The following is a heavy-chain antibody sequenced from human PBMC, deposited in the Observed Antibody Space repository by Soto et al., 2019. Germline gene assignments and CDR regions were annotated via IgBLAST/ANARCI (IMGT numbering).Heavy chain of an antibody. J-gene: IGHJ6*02. CDR1: GFTFGTYA. V-gene: IGHV3-23*01. CDR2: ISDSDGRT. CDR3: ARIWGSTSGYYYYGMDV. D-gene: IGHD6-6*01. Sequence: EVRLLESGGGLVQPGGSLRLSCAASGFTFGTYAMAWIRQAPGKGLEWVSAISDSDGRTYHADSVKGRFTISRDNFKNTLYLQMNRLRAEDTAVYYCARIWGSTSGYYYYGMDVWGQGTTVTVSS.